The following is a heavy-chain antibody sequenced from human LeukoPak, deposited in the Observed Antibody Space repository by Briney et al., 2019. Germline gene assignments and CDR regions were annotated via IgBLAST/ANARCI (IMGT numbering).Heavy chain of an antibody. CDR1: GGSISSSSYY. CDR2: IYYSGST. D-gene: IGHD2/OR15-2a*01. J-gene: IGHJ4*02. CDR3: ARDRLGAEYDFDY. Sequence: SETLSLTCTVSGGSISSSSYYWGWIRQPPGKGLECIGSIYYSGSTYYNPSLKSRVTISVDTSKNQFSLKLSSVTAADTAVYYCARDRLGAEYDFDYWGQGTLVTVSS. V-gene: IGHV4-39*07.